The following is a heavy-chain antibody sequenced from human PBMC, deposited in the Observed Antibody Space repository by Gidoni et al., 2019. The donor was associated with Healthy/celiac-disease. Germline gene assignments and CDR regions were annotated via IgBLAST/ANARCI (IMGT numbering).Heavy chain of an antibody. Sequence: EVQLVQSGAEVKKPGESLRISCKGSGYSFTSYWISWVRQMPGKGLEWMGRIDPSASYTNYSPSFQGHVTISAYKSISTAYLQWSSLKASDTAMYYCARHYYAHNWFDPWGQGTLFTVSS. CDR2: IDPSASYT. D-gene: IGHD3-22*01. J-gene: IGHJ5*02. CDR3: ARHYYAHNWFDP. V-gene: IGHV5-10-1*01. CDR1: GYSFTSYW.